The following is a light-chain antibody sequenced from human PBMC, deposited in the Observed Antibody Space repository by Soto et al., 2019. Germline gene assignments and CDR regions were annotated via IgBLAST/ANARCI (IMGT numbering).Light chain of an antibody. CDR3: LQDHDDSWT. Sequence: IQMTQSPSSLSASVGDRVTITCRASQVIESDLSWYQQRPGKAPKLLIYAASNVHSGVPPRFSGSRSGTEFTLTISNLQPEYFASYYCLQDHDDSWTFGQGTKVDIK. CDR1: QVIESD. CDR2: AAS. J-gene: IGKJ1*01. V-gene: IGKV1-6*01.